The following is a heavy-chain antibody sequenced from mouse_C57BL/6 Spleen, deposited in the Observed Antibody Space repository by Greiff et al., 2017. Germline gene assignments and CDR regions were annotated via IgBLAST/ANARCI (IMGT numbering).Heavy chain of an antibody. CDR3: TRDYGSSYWYFDV. CDR1: GYTFTDYE. D-gene: IGHD1-1*01. J-gene: IGHJ1*03. V-gene: IGHV1-15*01. Sequence: QVQLKASGAELVRPGASVTLSCKASGYTFTDYEMHWVKQTPVHGLEWIGAIDPETGGTAYNQKFKGKAILTADKSSSTAYMELRSLTSEDSAVYYGTRDYGSSYWYFDVWGTGTTVTVSS. CDR2: IDPETGGT.